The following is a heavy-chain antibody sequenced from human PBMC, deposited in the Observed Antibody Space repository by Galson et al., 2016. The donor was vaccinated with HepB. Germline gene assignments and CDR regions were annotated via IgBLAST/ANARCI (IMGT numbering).Heavy chain of an antibody. J-gene: IGHJ4*02. CDR2: IYWDDDT. D-gene: IGHD1-1*01. V-gene: IGHV2-5*02. CDR1: GFSLNTNGVA. CDR3: AHSGEGISTTGTLVDY. Sequence: PALVKPTQTLTLTCTFSGFSLNTNGVAVGWIRQPPGKALEWLALIYWDDDTRYSPSLKSRLTITKDSSKNPVVLTMTHMDPVDPATYYCAHSGEGISTTGTLVDYWGQGTLVTVSS.